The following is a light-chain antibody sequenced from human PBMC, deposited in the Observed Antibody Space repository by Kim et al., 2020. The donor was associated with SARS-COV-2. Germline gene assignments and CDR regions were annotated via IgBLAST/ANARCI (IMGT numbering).Light chain of an antibody. CDR3: SSYTSSSTVV. CDR1: SSDVGCYNY. Sequence: GQSITISCTGTSSDVGCYNYVSWYQQHPGKAPKLMIYDVSNRPSGVSNRFSGSKSGNTASLTISGLQADDEADYYCSSYTSSSTVVFGGGTQLTVL. CDR2: DVS. V-gene: IGLV2-14*03. J-gene: IGLJ2*01.